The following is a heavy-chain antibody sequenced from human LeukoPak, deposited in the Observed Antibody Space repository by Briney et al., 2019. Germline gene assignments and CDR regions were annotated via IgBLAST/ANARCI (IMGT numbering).Heavy chain of an antibody. CDR1: GFTFSSYA. D-gene: IGHD1-26*01. V-gene: IGHV3-23*01. Sequence: GGSLRLSCAASGFTFSSYAMSWVRQAPGKGLEWVSAISGSGGSTYYADSVKGRFTISRDNSKNTLYLQMNSLRAEDTAVYYCAFIVGATTNTSGYWGQGTLVTVSS. CDR2: ISGSGGST. CDR3: AFIVGATTNTSGY. J-gene: IGHJ4*02.